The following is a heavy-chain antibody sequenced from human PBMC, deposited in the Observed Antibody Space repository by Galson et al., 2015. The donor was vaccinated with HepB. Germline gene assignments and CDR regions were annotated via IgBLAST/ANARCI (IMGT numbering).Heavy chain of an antibody. V-gene: IGHV1-46*01. CDR3: ARGRKWLQLEYYFDN. CDR2: MNPGVGSA. D-gene: IGHD5-24*01. CDR1: GYSFTTYF. Sequence: SVKVSCKASGYSFTTYFMHWVRQAPGQGLEWVGIMNPGVGSAKYAHKLQGRLTMTRDTSTSTVYMQLSSLRSDDTAVYYCARGRKWLQLEYYFDNWGQGTLVTVSS. J-gene: IGHJ4*02.